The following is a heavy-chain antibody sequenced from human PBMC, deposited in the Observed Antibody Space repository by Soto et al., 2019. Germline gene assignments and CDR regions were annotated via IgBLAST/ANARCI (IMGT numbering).Heavy chain of an antibody. CDR2: IYYSGST. Sequence: QVQLQESGPGLVKPSQTLALTCTVSCGSIRRGGYYWSWIRQHPGKVLEWIGYIYYSGSTYYNPALKSRVTISVATSKNQFSLKQSSVTAADTAVYYCARGGAYYDSSESWFDPLGQGTLVTVSS. V-gene: IGHV4-31*03. CDR1: CGSIRRGGYY. CDR3: ARGGAYYDSSESWFDP. D-gene: IGHD3-22*01. J-gene: IGHJ5*02.